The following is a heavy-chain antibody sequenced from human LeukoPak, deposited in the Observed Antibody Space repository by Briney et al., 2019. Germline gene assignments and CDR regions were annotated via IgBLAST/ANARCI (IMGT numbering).Heavy chain of an antibody. J-gene: IGHJ3*02. D-gene: IGHD3-9*01. V-gene: IGHV3-23*01. CDR3: AKVCYDILPGYVRWFQRDAFDI. Sequence: PGGSLRLSCAASGFTFSSYAMSWVRQAPGKGLEWVSAISGSGGSTYYADSVKGRFTISRDNSKNTLYLQMNSLRAEDTAVYYCAKVCYDILPGYVRWFQRDAFDIWGQGTMVTVSS. CDR1: GFTFSSYA. CDR2: ISGSGGST.